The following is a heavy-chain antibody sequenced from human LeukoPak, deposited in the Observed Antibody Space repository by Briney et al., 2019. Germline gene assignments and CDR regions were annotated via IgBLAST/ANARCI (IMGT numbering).Heavy chain of an antibody. CDR2: IYYSGST. V-gene: IGHV4-61*05. J-gene: IGHJ6*03. D-gene: IGHD5-18*01. Sequence: SETLSLTCTVSGGSISSSSYYWGWIRQPPGKGLEWIGYIYYSGSTNYNPSLKSRVTISVDTSKNQFSLKLSSVTAADTAVYYCARLREQYSYGYYYYYYMDVWGKGTTVTISS. CDR3: ARLREQYSYGYYYYYYMDV. CDR1: GGSISSSSYY.